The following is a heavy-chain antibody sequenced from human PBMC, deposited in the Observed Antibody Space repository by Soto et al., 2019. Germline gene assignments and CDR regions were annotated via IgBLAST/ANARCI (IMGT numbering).Heavy chain of an antibody. V-gene: IGHV4-34*01. J-gene: IGHJ4*02. D-gene: IGHD3-10*01. CDR3: ARGSWVLLWFGELASDYFDY. Sequence: SETLSLTCAVYGGSFSGYYWSWIRQPPGKGLEWIGEINHSGSTNYNPSLKSRVTISVDTSKNQFSLKLSSVTAADTAVYYCARGSWVLLWFGELASDYFDYWGQGTLVTVSS. CDR2: INHSGST. CDR1: GGSFSGYY.